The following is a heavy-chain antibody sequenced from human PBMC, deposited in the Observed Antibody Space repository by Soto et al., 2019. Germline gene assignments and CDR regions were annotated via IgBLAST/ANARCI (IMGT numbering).Heavy chain of an antibody. J-gene: IGHJ4*02. V-gene: IGHV4-31*01. CDR3: ARESLA. CDR1: GGSISSGGYY. Sequence: QVQLQESGPGLVKPSQTLSLTCTVSGGSISSGGYYWIWIRQHTGKGLEWIGYIYYSGSTTYNPSLNHQVTISVDTCKNQFSLTSGFVTAVDSVTYHCARESLAWGQGTLVTVSS. CDR2: IYYSGST.